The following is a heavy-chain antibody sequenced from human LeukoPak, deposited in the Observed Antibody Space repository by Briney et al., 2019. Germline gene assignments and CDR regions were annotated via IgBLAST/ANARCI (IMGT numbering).Heavy chain of an antibody. D-gene: IGHD5-24*01. Sequence: GRTLRLSCAASGFTFSNYGMSWVRQAPGKGLEWDSAFRGSGGNTFHADSVQGRFTISRDNSKNTLYLQVNSLRAADTAIYYCAKVQEMDTILPPFHYWGQGTLVTVSS. CDR3: AKVQEMDTILPPFHY. V-gene: IGHV3-23*01. CDR2: FRGSGGNT. CDR1: GFTFSNYG. J-gene: IGHJ4*02.